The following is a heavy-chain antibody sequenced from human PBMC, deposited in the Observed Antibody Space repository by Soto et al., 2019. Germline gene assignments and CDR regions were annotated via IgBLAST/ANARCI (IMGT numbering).Heavy chain of an antibody. Sequence: PSETLSLTCGVSGLSVTSHNYWAWIRQSPGKGLEWIGSRSHIGNTYYNPSLNSRVTISVDTSKNQFSLRLTSVTAADTAIYYCTRDINIMWCLCWGKGNMVNVSS. CDR2: RSHIGNT. D-gene: IGHD2-21*01. J-gene: IGHJ4*02. CDR1: GLSVTSHNY. CDR3: TRDINIMWCLC. V-gene: IGHV4-38-2*02.